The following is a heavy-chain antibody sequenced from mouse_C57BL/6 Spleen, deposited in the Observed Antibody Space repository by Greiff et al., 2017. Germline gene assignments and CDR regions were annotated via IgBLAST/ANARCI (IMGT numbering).Heavy chain of an antibody. J-gene: IGHJ2*01. CDR2: INPGSGGT. Sequence: QVQLQQSGAELVRPGTSVKVSCKASGYAFTNYLIEWVKQRPGQGLEWIGVINPGSGGTNYNEKFKGKATLTADKSSSTAYMQLSSLTSEDSAVYFCARHYYFDYWGQGTTLTVSS. V-gene: IGHV1-54*01. CDR3: ARHYYFDY. CDR1: GYAFTNYL.